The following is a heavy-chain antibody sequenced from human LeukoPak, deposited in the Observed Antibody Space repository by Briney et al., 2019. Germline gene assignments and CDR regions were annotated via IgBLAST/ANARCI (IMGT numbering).Heavy chain of an antibody. V-gene: IGHV1-18*01. J-gene: IGHJ4*02. D-gene: IGHD2-2*01. CDR2: ISAYNGNT. Sequence: ASVKVSCRASGYTFTNYGITWVGQAPGQGLEWMGWISAYNGNTNYAQKLQGRVTMTTDTSTSTAYMELRSLRSDDTAVYYCARTCSSTTCHVIYWGQGTLVTVSS. CDR1: GYTFTNYG. CDR3: ARTCSSTTCHVIY.